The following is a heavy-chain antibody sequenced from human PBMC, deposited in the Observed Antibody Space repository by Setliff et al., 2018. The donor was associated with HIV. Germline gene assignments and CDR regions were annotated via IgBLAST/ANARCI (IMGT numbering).Heavy chain of an antibody. Sequence: NPSETLSLTCTVSGGSISSHYWSWIRQPPGKGLEWIGSIYYSGSTNYNPSLKSRVTISVDTSKNQFSLKLSSVTAADTAVYYCARGVGSNPNWFDPWGQGTLVTVSS. CDR2: IYYSGST. J-gene: IGHJ5*02. CDR3: ARGVGSNPNWFDP. D-gene: IGHD1-26*01. CDR1: GGSISSHY. V-gene: IGHV4-59*11.